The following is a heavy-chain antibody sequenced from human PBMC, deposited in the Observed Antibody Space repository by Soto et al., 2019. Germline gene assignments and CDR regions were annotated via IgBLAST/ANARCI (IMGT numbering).Heavy chain of an antibody. CDR1: GGSFSSYY. J-gene: IGHJ4*02. V-gene: IGHV4-34*01. CDR2: ISHSGIT. Sequence: ETLSLTCAVYGGSFSSYYWSWIRQPPGKGLEWIGEISHSGITNYNPSLKSRVTMSIDTSKNQFSLKLNSVTAADTAVYYCASLRDTSGYYKVDYWGQGTLVTVSS. CDR3: ASLRDTSGYYKVDY. D-gene: IGHD3-22*01.